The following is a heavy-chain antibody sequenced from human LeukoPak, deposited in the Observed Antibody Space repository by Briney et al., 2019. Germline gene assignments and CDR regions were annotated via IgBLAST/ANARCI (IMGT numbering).Heavy chain of an antibody. D-gene: IGHD3-10*01. CDR1: GYSFTNYD. CDR2: MNPNSGNT. Sequence: GASVNVSCKTSGYSFTNYDINWVRQAAGQGLERMGWMNPNSGNTGYAQKFQGRVTITRDTSISTAYMELSSLRSEDTAVYYCARDGDYYGSGNFDYWGQGTLVTVSS. CDR3: ARDGDYYGSGNFDY. V-gene: IGHV1-8*03. J-gene: IGHJ4*02.